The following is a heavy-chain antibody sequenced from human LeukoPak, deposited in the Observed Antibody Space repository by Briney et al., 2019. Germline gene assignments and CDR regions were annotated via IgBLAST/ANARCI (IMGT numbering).Heavy chain of an antibody. J-gene: IGHJ6*04. Sequence: PGGSLRLSCAASGFTFSSYGMHWVRQAPGKGLEWVAVISYDGSNKYYADSVKGRFAISRDNSKNTLYLQMNSLRAEDTAVYYCAKPLWFGEMGYYGMDVWGKGTTVTVSS. V-gene: IGHV3-30*18. D-gene: IGHD3-10*01. CDR2: ISYDGSNK. CDR1: GFTFSSYG. CDR3: AKPLWFGEMGYYGMDV.